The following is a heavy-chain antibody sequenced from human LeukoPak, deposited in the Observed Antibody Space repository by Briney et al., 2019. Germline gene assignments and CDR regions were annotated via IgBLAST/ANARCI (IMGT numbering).Heavy chain of an antibody. CDR1: GYTFTSYG. J-gene: IGHJ4*02. CDR3: ARDTLIHSSSWPLDY. Sequence: ASVKVPCKASGYTFTSYGISWVRQAPGQGLEWMGWINPYNGNTNYAQKLQGRVTMTTDTSTSTAYMELWSLRSDDTAVYYCARDTLIHSSSWPLDYWGQGTLVTVSS. CDR2: INPYNGNT. V-gene: IGHV1-18*01. D-gene: IGHD6-13*01.